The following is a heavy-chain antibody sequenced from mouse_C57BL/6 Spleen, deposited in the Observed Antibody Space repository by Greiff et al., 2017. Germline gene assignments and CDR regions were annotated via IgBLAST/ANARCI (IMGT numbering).Heavy chain of an antibody. CDR1: GYTFTDYY. V-gene: IGHV1-76*01. J-gene: IGHJ1*03. CDR2: IYPGSGNT. CDR3: ARAYYYGSSYWYFDV. D-gene: IGHD1-1*01. Sequence: QVQLKESGAELVRPGASVKLSCKASGYTFTDYYINWVKQRPGQGLEWIARIYPGSGNTYYNEKFKGKATLTAEKSSSTAYMQLSSLTSEDSAVYCCARAYYYGSSYWYFDVWGTGTTVTVSS.